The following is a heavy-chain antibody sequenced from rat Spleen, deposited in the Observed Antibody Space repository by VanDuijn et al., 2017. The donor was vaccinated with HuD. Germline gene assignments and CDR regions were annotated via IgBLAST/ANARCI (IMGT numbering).Heavy chain of an antibody. V-gene: IGHV10-5*01. CDR1: GFTFSNAA. D-gene: IGHD1-1*01. CDR3: TAVGED. J-gene: IGHJ3*01. Sequence: VQLVESGGGLVQPKESLKISCAASGFTFSNAAMYWVRQAPGKGLEWVARKRTKSNNYATYYADSVKGRFTISRDDSKSMVYLQMDNLKTEDTAMYYCTAVGEDWGQGTLVTVSS. CDR2: KRTKSNNYAT.